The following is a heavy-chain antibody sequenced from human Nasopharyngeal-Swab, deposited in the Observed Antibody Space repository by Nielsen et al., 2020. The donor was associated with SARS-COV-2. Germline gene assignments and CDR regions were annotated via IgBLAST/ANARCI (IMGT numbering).Heavy chain of an antibody. CDR3: ARPLAAASYYFDY. CDR1: GYSFIDYW. V-gene: IGHV5-51*01. CDR2: IYPGDSDT. D-gene: IGHD6-25*01. J-gene: IGHJ4*02. Sequence: GESLKIYRKVSGYSFIDYWIGWVRQMPGRGLEWMGIIYPGDSDTRYNASFQGQVAISADNSISTAYLQWGSLKASDSAMYYCARPLAAASYYFDYWGQGTLVTVSS.